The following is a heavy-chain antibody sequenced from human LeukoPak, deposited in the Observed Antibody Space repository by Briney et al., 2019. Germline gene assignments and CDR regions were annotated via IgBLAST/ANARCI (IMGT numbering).Heavy chain of an antibody. D-gene: IGHD3-22*01. Sequence: PSGTLSLTCAVSGGSISSSNWWSWVRQPSGKGLEWIGEIDHSGSTNYNPSLKSRVTMSVDTSKNQFSLKLSSVTAADTAVYYCTRGKYHYDSSGSLRFDYWGQGTLVTVSS. CDR1: GGSISSSNW. CDR2: IDHSGST. CDR3: TRGKYHYDSSGSLRFDY. J-gene: IGHJ4*02. V-gene: IGHV4-4*02.